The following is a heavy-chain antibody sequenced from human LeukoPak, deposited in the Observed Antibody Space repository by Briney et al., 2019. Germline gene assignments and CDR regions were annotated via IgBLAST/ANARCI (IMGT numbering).Heavy chain of an antibody. Sequence: GGSLGLSCSVSGVTFSRHAVHWVRQAPGKGLEYVSAMSGNGGRTYYADSVKGRFTISRDNFKNTLYLQMTSLRPGDTAVYYCVVHPEFSGPWVHDHGGGGTLVTVST. CDR2: MSGNGGRT. CDR3: VVHPEFSGPWVHDH. CDR1: GVTFSRHA. V-gene: IGHV3-64D*06. J-gene: IGHJ4*02. D-gene: IGHD5-12*01.